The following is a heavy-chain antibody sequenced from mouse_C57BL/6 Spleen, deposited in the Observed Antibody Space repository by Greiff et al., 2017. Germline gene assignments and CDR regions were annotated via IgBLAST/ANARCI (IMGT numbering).Heavy chain of an antibody. D-gene: IGHD2-4*01. Sequence: QVQLQQPGSELVKPGSSVKLSCKASGYTFTSYWMHWVKQRPGPGLEWIGNINPSNGGTNYNEKFKIKATLTVDKSSSTAYMHLSCLTSEDSAVYYCARPYYDYDWFAYWGQGTLVTVSA. J-gene: IGHJ3*01. CDR3: ARPYYDYDWFAY. V-gene: IGHV1-53*01. CDR1: GYTFTSYW. CDR2: INPSNGGT.